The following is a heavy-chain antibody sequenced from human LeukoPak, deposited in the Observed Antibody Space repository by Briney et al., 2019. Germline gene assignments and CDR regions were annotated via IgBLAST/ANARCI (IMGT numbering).Heavy chain of an antibody. Sequence: ASVKVSCKASGYTFTSYDINWVRQATGQGLEWMGWMNPNSGNTGYAQKFQGRVTITRNTSISTAYMELSSLRSEDTAVYYCARGLLWPPVSPEQWLAGVSVHYMDVWGKGTTVTVSS. V-gene: IGHV1-8*03. J-gene: IGHJ6*03. CDR2: MNPNSGNT. CDR1: GYTFTSYD. CDR3: ARGLLWPPVSPEQWLAGVSVHYMDV. D-gene: IGHD6-19*01.